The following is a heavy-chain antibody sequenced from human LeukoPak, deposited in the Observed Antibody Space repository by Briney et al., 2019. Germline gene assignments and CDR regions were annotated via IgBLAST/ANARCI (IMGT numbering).Heavy chain of an antibody. CDR2: IYWNDDK. CDR3: AHITYCSSTSCYLAMGYYYYMDV. Sequence: SGPTLVNPTQTLTLTCTFSGFSLSTSGVCVGWIRQPPGKALEWLALIYWNDDKRYSPSLKSRLTITKGTSKNQVVLTMTNMDTVDTATYYCAHITYCSSTSCYLAMGYYYYMDVWGKGTTVTVSS. J-gene: IGHJ6*03. V-gene: IGHV2-5*01. CDR1: GFSLSTSGVC. D-gene: IGHD2-2*01.